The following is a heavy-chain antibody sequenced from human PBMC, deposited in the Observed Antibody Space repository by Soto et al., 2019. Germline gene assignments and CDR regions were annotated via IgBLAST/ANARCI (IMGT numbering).Heavy chain of an antibody. J-gene: IGHJ4*02. CDR1: GGSISSSSYY. CDR2: IYYSGST. V-gene: IGHV4-39*01. CDR3: ARRGIAAAGSSGDY. D-gene: IGHD6-13*01. Sequence: SETLSLTCTVSGGSISSSSYYWGWIRQPPGKGLEWIGSIYYSGSTYYNPSLKSRVTISVDTSKNQFSLKLSSVTAADTAVYYCARRGIAAAGSSGDYWGQGTLVTV.